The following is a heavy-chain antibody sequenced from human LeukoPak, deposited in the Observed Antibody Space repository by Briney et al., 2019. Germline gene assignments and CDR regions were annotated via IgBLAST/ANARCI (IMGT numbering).Heavy chain of an antibody. D-gene: IGHD2-15*01. V-gene: IGHV4-39*07. Sequence: SETLSLTCTVSGGSISSSSYYWGWIRQPPGKGLEWIGSIYYSGSTYYNPSLKSRVTISVDTSKNQFSLKLSSVTAADTAVYYCARYCSGGNCKGAFDIWGQGTMVTVSS. CDR1: GGSISSSSYY. CDR3: ARYCSGGNCKGAFDI. CDR2: IYYSGST. J-gene: IGHJ3*02.